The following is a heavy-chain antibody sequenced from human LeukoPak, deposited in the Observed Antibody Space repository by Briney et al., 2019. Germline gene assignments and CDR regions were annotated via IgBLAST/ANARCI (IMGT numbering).Heavy chain of an antibody. CDR1: GYTFTSYD. V-gene: IGHV1-8*03. CDR2: MNPNSGNT. J-gene: IGHJ1*01. CDR3: ARGQGYCSSTSCLEYFQH. Sequence: GASVKVSCKASGYTFTSYDINWVRQATGQGLEWMGWMNPNSGNTGYAQKFQGRVTITRNTSISTAYMELSSLRSEDTAVYYCARGQGYCSSTSCLEYFQHWGQGTLVTVSS. D-gene: IGHD2-2*01.